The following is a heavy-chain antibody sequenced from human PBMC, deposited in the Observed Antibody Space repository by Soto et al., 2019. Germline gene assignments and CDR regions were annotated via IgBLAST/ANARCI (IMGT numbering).Heavy chain of an antibody. Sequence: SETLSLTCAVSSGSISSSNWWSWVRQPPGKGLEWIGEIYHSGSTNYNPSLKSRVTISVDKSKNQFSLKLSSVTAADTAVYYCARLSGQLVEWVVNYYYMDVWGKGTTVTVSS. CDR1: SGSISSSNW. D-gene: IGHD6-6*01. CDR2: IYHSGST. V-gene: IGHV4-4*02. J-gene: IGHJ6*03. CDR3: ARLSGQLVEWVVNYYYMDV.